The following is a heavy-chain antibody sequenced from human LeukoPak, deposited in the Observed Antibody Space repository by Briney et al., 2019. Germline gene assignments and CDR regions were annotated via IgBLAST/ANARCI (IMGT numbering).Heavy chain of an antibody. CDR1: GFTFSSYS. CDR3: ASAGRWITMVPY. D-gene: IGHD3-10*01. Sequence: PGGSLRLSCAASGFTFSSYSXXXXXXXXXXXXXWVSXISSSSSTXYYXDXVXGRFTXXRDNAKNSLYLQMNSLRAEDTAVYYCASAGRWITMVPYWGQGTLVTVSS. V-gene: IGHV3-48*01. J-gene: IGHJ4*02. CDR2: ISSSSSTX.